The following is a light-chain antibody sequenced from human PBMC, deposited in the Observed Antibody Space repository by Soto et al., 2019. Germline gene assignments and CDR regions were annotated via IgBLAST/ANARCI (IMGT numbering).Light chain of an antibody. Sequence: SYELTQPPSVSVSPGQTATMTGSGDKLGGKYVCWYQQKPGQSPVLVIYDDSKRPSGIPERFSGSNSGNTATLTISGTQAMDEADYYCQAWDNSVVFGGGTKLTVL. V-gene: IGLV3-1*01. CDR2: DDS. CDR1: KLGGKY. CDR3: QAWDNSVV. J-gene: IGLJ2*01.